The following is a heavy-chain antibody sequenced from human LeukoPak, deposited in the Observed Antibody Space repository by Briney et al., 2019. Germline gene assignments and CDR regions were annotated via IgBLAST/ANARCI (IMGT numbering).Heavy chain of an antibody. J-gene: IGHJ3*02. V-gene: IGHV3-30*03. CDR3: ASGEASYYGLGFDI. Sequence: GGSLRLSCAASGFTFSSYGMHWVRQAPGKGLEWVAVISYDGSNKYYADSVKGRFTISRDNSKNTLYLQMNSLRAEDTAVYYCASGEASYYGLGFDIWGQGTMVTVSS. CDR1: GFTFSSYG. D-gene: IGHD3-10*01. CDR2: ISYDGSNK.